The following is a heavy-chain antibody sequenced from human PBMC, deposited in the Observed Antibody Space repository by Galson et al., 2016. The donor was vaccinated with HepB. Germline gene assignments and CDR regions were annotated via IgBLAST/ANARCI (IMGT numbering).Heavy chain of an antibody. CDR3: ARWLGGRNGCLDY. V-gene: IGHV3-33*01. J-gene: IGHJ4*02. Sequence: SLRLSCAASGFTFRNNGMHWVRQAPGKGLEWVAFIWFDGRNENHAESVRGRFSISRDNSKNILYLQMNRLRADDTAVYYCARWLGGRNGCLDYWGQGTLVTVSS. CDR1: GFTFRNNG. D-gene: IGHD5-12*01. CDR2: IWFDGRNE.